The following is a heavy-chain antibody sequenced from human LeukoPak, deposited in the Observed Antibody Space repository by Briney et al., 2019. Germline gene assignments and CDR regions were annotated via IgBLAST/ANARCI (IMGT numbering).Heavy chain of an antibody. CDR2: IKQDGGEK. V-gene: IGHV3-7*03. CDR1: GFTFSSYW. D-gene: IGHD3-10*01. J-gene: IGHJ3*02. Sequence: PGGSLRLSCAASGFTFSSYWMSWARQAPGKGLEWVANIKQDGGEKYYVDSMKGRLTISRDNAKNSLYLQMNSLRAEDTAVYYCAREILLWFGELFGAFDIWGQGTMVTVSS. CDR3: AREILLWFGELFGAFDI.